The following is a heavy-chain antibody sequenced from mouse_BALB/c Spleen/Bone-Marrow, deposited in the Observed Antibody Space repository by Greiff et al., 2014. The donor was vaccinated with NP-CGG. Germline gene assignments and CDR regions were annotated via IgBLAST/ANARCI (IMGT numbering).Heavy chain of an antibody. V-gene: IGHV14-3*02. CDR3: AMITTGARFAY. D-gene: IGHD2-4*01. Sequence: DVKLVESGAELVKPGASVKLSCTASGFNIKDTYMHWVKQRPEQGLEWIGRIDPANGNTKYDPKFQGKATITADTSSNTAYLQLSSLTSEDTAVYYCAMITTGARFAYWGQGTLVTVSA. CDR2: IDPANGNT. J-gene: IGHJ3*01. CDR1: GFNIKDTY.